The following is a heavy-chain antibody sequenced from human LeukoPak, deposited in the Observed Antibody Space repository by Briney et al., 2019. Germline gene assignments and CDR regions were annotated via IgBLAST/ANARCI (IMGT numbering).Heavy chain of an antibody. CDR1: GFTFSDYY. V-gene: IGHV3-74*01. Sequence: QPGGSLRLSCAASGFTFSDYYMSWIRQAPGKGLVWVSRINTDGSSTDYADSVKGRFTISRDNAKNTLYLQMNSLRAEDTAVYYCAGDLDGYRSGNGAWGQGTLVTVSS. CDR3: AGDLDGYRSGNGA. D-gene: IGHD5-12*01. CDR2: INTDGSST. J-gene: IGHJ5*02.